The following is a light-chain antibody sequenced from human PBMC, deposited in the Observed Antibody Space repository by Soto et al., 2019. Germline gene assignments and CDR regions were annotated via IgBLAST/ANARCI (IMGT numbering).Light chain of an antibody. Sequence: QSVLTQPASVSGSPGQSITISCTGTSSDVGGYNYVSWYQQHPGKDPKLMIYDVSNRPSGVSNRYSGSKSGNTASRTISGLQAEDEADYYCSSYTSSSLYVFGTGTKLTVL. J-gene: IGLJ1*01. V-gene: IGLV2-14*01. CDR2: DVS. CDR3: SSYTSSSLYV. CDR1: SSDVGGYNY.